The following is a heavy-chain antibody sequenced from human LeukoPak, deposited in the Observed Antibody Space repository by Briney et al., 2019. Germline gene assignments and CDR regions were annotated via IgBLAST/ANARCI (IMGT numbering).Heavy chain of an antibody. Sequence: SETLSLTCAVYGGSFSGYYWSWIRQPPGKGLEWIGEINHSGSTNYNPSLKSRVTISVDTSKNQFSLKLSSVTAADTAVYYCARVGYSGYDDFDYWAQGTLVTVSS. CDR1: GGSFSGYY. D-gene: IGHD5-12*01. J-gene: IGHJ4*02. CDR2: INHSGST. V-gene: IGHV4-34*01. CDR3: ARVGYSGYDDFDY.